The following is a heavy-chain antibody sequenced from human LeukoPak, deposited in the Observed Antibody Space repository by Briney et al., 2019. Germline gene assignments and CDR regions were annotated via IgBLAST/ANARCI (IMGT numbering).Heavy chain of an antibody. V-gene: IGHV4-59*02. Sequence: KASETLSLTCAVFGDSVTGYFLNWVRQPPGKGLEWSGHIYKIGTTNYNHSLKSRLTISADTSKNQFSLQLRSVTAADTAVYYCVIGVGWQPDYWGQGALVTVSS. J-gene: IGHJ4*02. CDR1: GDSVTGYF. CDR2: IYKIGTT. D-gene: IGHD2-15*01. CDR3: VIGVGWQPDY.